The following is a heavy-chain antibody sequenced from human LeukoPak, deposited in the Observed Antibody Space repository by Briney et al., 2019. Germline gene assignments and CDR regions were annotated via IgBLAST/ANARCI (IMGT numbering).Heavy chain of an antibody. CDR1: GYTFATYG. Sequence: GASVKVSCKASGYTFATYGFCWVRQAPGHGLEWMGWISANTGKTDYAQKFQGRVTMTTDTSTSIAYMELRSLRPDDTAVYYCAKVAGDRMDYWGQGTLLTVST. CDR3: AKVAGDRMDY. D-gene: IGHD6-13*01. J-gene: IGHJ4*02. V-gene: IGHV1-18*01. CDR2: ISANTGKT.